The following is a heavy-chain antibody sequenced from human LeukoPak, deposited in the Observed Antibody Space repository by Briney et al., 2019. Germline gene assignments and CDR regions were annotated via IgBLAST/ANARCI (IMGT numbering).Heavy chain of an antibody. CDR1: GFTFSSYA. Sequence: PGGSLRLSCAASGFTFSSYAMSWVRQAPGKGLEWVSAISGSGGSTYYADSVKGRFTISRDNSKNTLYLQMNSLRAEDTAVYYCAKGERITILGEVMHDAFDIWGQGTMVTVSS. CDR3: AKGERITILGEVMHDAFDI. D-gene: IGHD3-3*01. J-gene: IGHJ3*02. V-gene: IGHV3-23*01. CDR2: ISGSGGST.